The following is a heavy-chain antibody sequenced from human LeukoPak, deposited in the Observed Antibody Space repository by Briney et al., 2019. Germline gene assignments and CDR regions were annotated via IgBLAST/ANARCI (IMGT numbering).Heavy chain of an antibody. CDR2: ISGSGGST. V-gene: IGHV3-23*01. J-gene: IGHJ4*02. CDR1: GFTFSSYW. CDR3: AKGGGLLLWFGIDY. Sequence: PGGSLRLSCAASGFTFSSYWMSWVRQAPGKGLEWVSAISGSGGSTYYADSVKGRFTISRDNSKNTLYLQMNSLRAEDTAVYYCAKGGGLLLWFGIDYWGQGTLVTVSS. D-gene: IGHD3-10*01.